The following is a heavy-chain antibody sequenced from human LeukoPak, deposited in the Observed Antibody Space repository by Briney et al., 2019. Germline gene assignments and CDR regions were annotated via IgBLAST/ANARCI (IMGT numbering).Heavy chain of an antibody. Sequence: ASVKVSCKASGYTFTSYYMHWVRQAPGQGLEWMGIINPSGGSTSYAQKFQGRVTMTRDMSTSTVYMELSSLRSEDTAVYYCARALGSRNAPFDYWGQEPWSPSPQ. CDR3: ARALGSRNAPFDY. CDR2: INPSGGST. J-gene: IGHJ4*01. V-gene: IGHV1-46*01. CDR1: GYTFTSYY. D-gene: IGHD2-15*01.